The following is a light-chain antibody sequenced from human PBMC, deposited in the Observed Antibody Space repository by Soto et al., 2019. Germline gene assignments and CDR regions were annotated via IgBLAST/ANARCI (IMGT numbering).Light chain of an antibody. V-gene: IGLV2-8*01. J-gene: IGLJ2*01. CDR1: RYDVGGYNY. Sequence: QSALTQPPSVSGSPGQSVTMSCTGTRYDVGGYNYVSWYQQHPGKAPKVIIYEVDKRPSGVPDRFTGSKSGYTASLTVSGLLAEDEADYFCCSYASSATLMVGVGTKLTVL. CDR2: EVD. CDR3: CSYASSATLM.